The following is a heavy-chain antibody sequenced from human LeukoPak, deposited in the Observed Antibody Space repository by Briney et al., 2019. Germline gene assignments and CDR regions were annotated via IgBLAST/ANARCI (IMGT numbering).Heavy chain of an antibody. V-gene: IGHV3-7*04. Sequence: PSETLSLICTVSGGSISGYDWSWVRQAPGKGLEWVANIKPDGSEEYYVDSVKDRFTISRDNAKNSLYLQMNSLRAEDTAVYYCSGDPGDYWGQGTLVTVSS. CDR1: GGSISGYD. D-gene: IGHD7-27*01. CDR3: SGDPGDY. J-gene: IGHJ4*02. CDR2: IKPDGSEE.